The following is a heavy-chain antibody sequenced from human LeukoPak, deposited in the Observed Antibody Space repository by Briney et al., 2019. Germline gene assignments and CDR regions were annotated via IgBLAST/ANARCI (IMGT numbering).Heavy chain of an antibody. Sequence: ASVKVSCKASGYTLTSYGISWVRQAPGQGLEWMGWISAYNGNTNYAQKLQGRVTMTTDTSTSTAYMGLRSLRSDDTAVYYCARSSSSSLWFDPWGQGTLVTVSS. CDR2: ISAYNGNT. V-gene: IGHV1-18*01. CDR3: ARSSSSSLWFDP. CDR1: GYTLTSYG. J-gene: IGHJ5*02. D-gene: IGHD6-6*01.